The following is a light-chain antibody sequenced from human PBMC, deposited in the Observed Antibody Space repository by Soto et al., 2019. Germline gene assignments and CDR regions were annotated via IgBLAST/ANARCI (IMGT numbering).Light chain of an antibody. Sequence: EIVLTQSPGTLSLSPGERATLSCRASQSVSSNYLAWYQQKPGQAPRLLIYGTSTRATGIPANFSGSGSGTEFTLTISSLQSEDFAVYYCQQYDNWPPTFGQGTRLEN. CDR1: QSVSSN. CDR2: GTS. CDR3: QQYDNWPPT. J-gene: IGKJ5*01. V-gene: IGKV3-15*01.